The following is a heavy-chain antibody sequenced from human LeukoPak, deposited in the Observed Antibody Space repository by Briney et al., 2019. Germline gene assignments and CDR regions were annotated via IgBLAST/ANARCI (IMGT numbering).Heavy chain of an antibody. Sequence: PSETLSLTCTVSGGSISSYSWSWMRQPAGKGLEWIGYIYYSGSTNYNPSLKSRVTISVDTSKNQFSLKLSSVTAADTAVYYCARRDGYKTEDYWGQGTLVTVSS. J-gene: IGHJ4*02. CDR3: ARRDGYKTEDY. D-gene: IGHD5-24*01. CDR2: IYYSGST. V-gene: IGHV4-59*01. CDR1: GGSISSYS.